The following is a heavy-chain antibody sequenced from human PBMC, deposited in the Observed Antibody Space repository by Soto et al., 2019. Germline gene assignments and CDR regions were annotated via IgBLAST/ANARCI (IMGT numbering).Heavy chain of an antibody. CDR1: GYSFTSYW. Sequence: PGESLKISCKGSGYSFTSYWIGWVRQMPGKGLEWMGIIYPGDSDTRYSPSFQGQVTISADKSISTACLQWSSLKASDTAMYYCARIRGSYYYYYGMDVWGQGTTVTVSS. J-gene: IGHJ6*02. CDR2: IYPGDSDT. V-gene: IGHV5-51*01. D-gene: IGHD1-26*01. CDR3: ARIRGSYYYYYGMDV.